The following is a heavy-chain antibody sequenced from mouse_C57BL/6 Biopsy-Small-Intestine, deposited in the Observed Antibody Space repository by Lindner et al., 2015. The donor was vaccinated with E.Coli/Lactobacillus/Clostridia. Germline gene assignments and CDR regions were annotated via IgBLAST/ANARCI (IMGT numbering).Heavy chain of an antibody. D-gene: IGHD2-1*01. CDR3: ARWGIYYGNYENC. Sequence: VQLQESGPELVKPGDSVKISCKASGYSFTGYFMNWVMQSHGKSLEWIGRINPYNGDTFYNQKFKGKATLTADKSSSTAYMQLSSLTSEDSAVYFCARWGIYYGNYENCWGQGTTLTVSS. V-gene: IGHV1-20*01. J-gene: IGHJ2*01. CDR1: GYSFTGYF. CDR2: INPYNGDT.